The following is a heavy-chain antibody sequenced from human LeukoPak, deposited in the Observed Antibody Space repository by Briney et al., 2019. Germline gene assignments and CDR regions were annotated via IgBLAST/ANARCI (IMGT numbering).Heavy chain of an antibody. J-gene: IGHJ4*02. CDR2: INPSGGST. CDR1: GYTFTSYY. Sequence: GASVKVSCKASGYTFTSYYMHWVRQAPGQGLEWMGIINPSGGSTSYAQKFQGRVTMTRDTSTSTVYMELSSLRSEDTAVYYCARDPAAQDYYDSSGYYPKYYFDYWGQGTLVTVSS. D-gene: IGHD3-22*01. CDR3: ARDPAAQDYYDSSGYYPKYYFDY. V-gene: IGHV1-46*01.